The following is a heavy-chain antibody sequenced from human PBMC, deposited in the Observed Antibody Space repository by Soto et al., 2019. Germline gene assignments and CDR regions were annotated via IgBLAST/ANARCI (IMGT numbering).Heavy chain of an antibody. Sequence: QVQLVESGGGLVKPGGSLRLSCAASGFTFSDYYMSWIRQAPGKGLEWVSYITSSGSTIYYADSVKGLFTISRDNAKHSLYLQMNSLRAEDTALDYCARDQYYYGSGSYPYYYYGMDVWGQGTTVTVSS. V-gene: IGHV3-11*01. CDR2: ITSSGSTI. J-gene: IGHJ6*02. CDR1: GFTFSDYY. CDR3: ARDQYYYGSGSYPYYYYGMDV. D-gene: IGHD3-10*01.